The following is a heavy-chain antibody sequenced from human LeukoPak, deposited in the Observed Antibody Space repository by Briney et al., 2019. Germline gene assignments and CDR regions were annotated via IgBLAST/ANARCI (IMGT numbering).Heavy chain of an antibody. J-gene: IGHJ4*02. CDR3: ARGGRSGYLFEY. D-gene: IGHD3-22*01. V-gene: IGHV4-31*03. Sequence: SETLSLTCTVSGGSISSGDYYWTWIRQHPGKGLEWIGYIYSSGSAYYDPSLKSRLTMSVDTSKNQFSLKMSSVTAADTAVYYCARGGRSGYLFEYWGQGTLVTVSS. CDR1: GGSISSGDYY. CDR2: IYSSGSA.